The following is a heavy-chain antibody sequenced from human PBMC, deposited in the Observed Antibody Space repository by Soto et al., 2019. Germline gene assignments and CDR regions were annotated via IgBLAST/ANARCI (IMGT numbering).Heavy chain of an antibody. V-gene: IGHV1-69*12. CDR1: GGTFSSYA. CDR3: ASLRRQQGGYSYGYEPGRFDY. J-gene: IGHJ4*02. CDR2: IIPIFGTA. D-gene: IGHD5-18*01. Sequence: QVQLVQSGAEVKKPGSSVKVSCKASGGTFSSYAISWVRQAPGQGLEWIGGIIPIFGTANYAQKFQGRVTITADESTSTAYMELSSLRSEDTAVYYCASLRRQQGGYSYGYEPGRFDYWGQGTLVTVSS.